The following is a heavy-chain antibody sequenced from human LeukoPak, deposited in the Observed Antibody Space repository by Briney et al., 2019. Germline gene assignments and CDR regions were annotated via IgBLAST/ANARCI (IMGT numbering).Heavy chain of an antibody. CDR2: ISSSSNTI. CDR1: GFTFSSYS. V-gene: IGHV3-48*01. CDR3: ARARGCSYGYSDY. J-gene: IGHJ4*02. D-gene: IGHD5-18*01. Sequence: GGSLRLSCAASGFTFSSYSMNWVRQAPGKGLEWVAYISSSSNTIDSADSVKGRFTISRDNAKNSLYLQVNSLRAEDTAVYYCARARGCSYGYSDYWGQGTLVTVSS.